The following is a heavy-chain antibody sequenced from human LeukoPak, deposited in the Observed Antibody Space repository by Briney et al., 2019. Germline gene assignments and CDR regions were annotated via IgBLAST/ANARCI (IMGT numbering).Heavy chain of an antibody. CDR1: GLRFRNYG. CDR2: IYYDGSNQ. CDR3: ATDRNSGKYYDY. D-gene: IGHD1-26*01. J-gene: IGHJ4*02. Sequence: GGSLRLSCVVSGLRFRNYGMHWVRQAPGKGLEWVAVIYYDGSNQYYADSVKGRFTVSRDNARNTLYLQMDSLRAEDTAVYYCATDRNSGKYYDYWGQGTLVTVSS. V-gene: IGHV3-33*01.